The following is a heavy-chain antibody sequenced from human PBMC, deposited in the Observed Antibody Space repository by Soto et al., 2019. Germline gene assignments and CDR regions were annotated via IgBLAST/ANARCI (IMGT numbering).Heavy chain of an antibody. D-gene: IGHD2-15*01. CDR1: GGSISSGDYY. V-gene: IGHV4-30-4*01. J-gene: IGHJ4*02. Sequence: PSETLSLTCTVSGGSISSGDYYWSWIRQPPGKGLEWIGYIYYSGSTYYNPSLKSRVTISVDTSKNQFSLKLSSVTAADTAVYYCARGDLAATPPDYWGQGTLVTVSS. CDR3: ARGDLAATPPDY. CDR2: IYYSGST.